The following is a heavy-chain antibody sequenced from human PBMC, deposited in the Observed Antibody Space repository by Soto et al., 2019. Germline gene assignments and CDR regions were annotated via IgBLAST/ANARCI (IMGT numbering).Heavy chain of an antibody. CDR1: RFTFSSYG. J-gene: IGHJ4*02. CDR2: ISYDGSNK. D-gene: IGHD3-16*01. CDR3: AKDRVESGLGEIDY. Sequence: QVQLVESGGGVVQPGRSLRLSCAASRFTFSSYGMHWVRQAPGKGLEWVAIISYDGSNKYYADSVKGRFTISRDNSKNTLYLQMNSLRAEDTAVYYCAKDRVESGLGEIDYWGQGTLVTVSS. V-gene: IGHV3-30*18.